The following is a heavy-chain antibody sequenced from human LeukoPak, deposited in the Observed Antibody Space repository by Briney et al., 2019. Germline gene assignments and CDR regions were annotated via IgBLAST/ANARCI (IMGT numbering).Heavy chain of an antibody. D-gene: IGHD3-10*01. CDR3: ARVATMVRVPLDALDI. CDR1: GFTFSSYA. J-gene: IGHJ3*02. V-gene: IGHV3-48*03. CDR2: ISRSGSTR. Sequence: GGLRLSCAASGFTFSSYAMSWVRQAPGKGLEWVSYISRSGSTRYYADSVKGRFTISRDNAKNSLYLQMNSLRAEDTAVYYCARVATMVRVPLDALDIWGQGTMVSVSS.